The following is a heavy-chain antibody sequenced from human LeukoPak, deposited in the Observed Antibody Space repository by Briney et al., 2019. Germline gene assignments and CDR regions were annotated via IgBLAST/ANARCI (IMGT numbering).Heavy chain of an antibody. Sequence: GGSLRLSCAASGFTFSSYSMNWVRQAPGKGLEWVSSISSSSSYIYYPDSVKGRFTISRDNAKNSLYLQMNSLRAEDTAVYYCAGDLDPRYCSSTSCYPIDPWGQGTLVTVSS. V-gene: IGHV3-21*01. D-gene: IGHD2-2*01. CDR1: GFTFSSYS. CDR2: ISSSSSYI. CDR3: AGDLDPRYCSSTSCYPIDP. J-gene: IGHJ5*02.